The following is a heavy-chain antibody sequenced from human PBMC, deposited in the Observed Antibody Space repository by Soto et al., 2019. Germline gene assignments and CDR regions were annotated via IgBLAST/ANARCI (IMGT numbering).Heavy chain of an antibody. V-gene: IGHV3-21*01. CDR3: ARTGIRPFYGVYNWFDP. J-gene: IGHJ5*02. CDR1: GFTFSSYS. Sequence: EVQLVESGGGLVKPGGSLRLSCAASGFTFSSYSMNWVRQAPGKGLEWVSSISSSSSYIYYADSVKGRFTISRDNAKNSLYLQMNSLRAEDTAVYYCARTGIRPFYGVYNWFDPWGQGTLVTVSS. CDR2: ISSSSSYI. D-gene: IGHD4-17*01.